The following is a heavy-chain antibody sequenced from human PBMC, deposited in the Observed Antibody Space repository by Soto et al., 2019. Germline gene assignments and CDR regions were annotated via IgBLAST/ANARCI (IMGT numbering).Heavy chain of an antibody. D-gene: IGHD1-26*01. V-gene: IGHV4-39*01. J-gene: IGHJ3*02. CDR3: ARHRSLLPDAFDI. CDR2: IYYSGST. CDR1: GGSISSNTYY. Sequence: QVQLQESGPGLVKPSETLSLTCTVSGGSISSNTYYWGWIRQPPEKGLEWTGSIYYSGSTYYSPSLKSRLNISVHTSNNQFSLKLNSVTAADTAVYYCARHRSLLPDAFDIWGQGTMVTVSS.